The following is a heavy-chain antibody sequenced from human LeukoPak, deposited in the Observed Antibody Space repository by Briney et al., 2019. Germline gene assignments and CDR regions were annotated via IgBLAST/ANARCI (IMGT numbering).Heavy chain of an antibody. D-gene: IGHD3-3*01. CDR1: GGSISSSSYY. Sequence: SETLSLTCTVSGGSISSSSYYWGWIRQPPGKGLEWIGSIYYSGSTYYNPSLKSRVTISVDTSKNQFSLKLSSVTAADTAVYYCARTTYDFWSGSDDYWGQGTLVTVSS. V-gene: IGHV4-39*07. J-gene: IGHJ4*02. CDR3: ARTTYDFWSGSDDY. CDR2: IYYSGST.